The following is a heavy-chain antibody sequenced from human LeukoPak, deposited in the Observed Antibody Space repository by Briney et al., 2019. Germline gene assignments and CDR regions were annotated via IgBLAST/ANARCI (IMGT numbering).Heavy chain of an antibody. CDR1: GFTFRSYW. D-gene: IGHD2-8*02. CDR2: IKQDGSEV. V-gene: IGHV3-7*01. CDR3: ARYTGWYFDY. J-gene: IGHJ4*02. Sequence: GGSLRLSCAPSGFTFRSYWMSWVRQAPGKGLGWVAKIKQDGSEVYYLDSVKGRFIVSRDNVKNSLYVQINSLRVEDTAVYYCARYTGWYFDYWGQGTLVTVSS.